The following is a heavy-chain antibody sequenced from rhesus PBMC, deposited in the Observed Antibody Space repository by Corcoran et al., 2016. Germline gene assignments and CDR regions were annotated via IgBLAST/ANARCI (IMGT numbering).Heavy chain of an antibody. CDR2: IYGSGSST. V-gene: IGHV4-169*01. CDR1: GGSISSSY. CDR3: ARVPPTVTIDY. J-gene: IGHJ4*01. Sequence: QLQLQESGPGLVKPSETLSVTCAVSGGSISSSYWSWLRQAPGKGLEWIGYIYGSGSSTNYNPSLKSRVTLSVDTSKNQLSLKLSSVTAADTAVYYCARVPPTVTIDYWGQGVLVTVSS. D-gene: IGHD4-23*01.